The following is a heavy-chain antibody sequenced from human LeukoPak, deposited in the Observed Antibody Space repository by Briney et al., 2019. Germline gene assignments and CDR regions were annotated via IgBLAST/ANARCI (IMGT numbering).Heavy chain of an antibody. J-gene: IGHJ4*02. V-gene: IGHV3-7*01. CDR1: GLTFSSSW. D-gene: IGHD5-18*01. CDR2: INPEGSEK. Sequence: GGSLRLSCAVSGLTFSSSWMDWVRQAPGKGLEWVASINPEGSEKYSADSVKGRFSISRDNAKNSLYLQMDSLRVEDTAFYYCARDLAYSRLDYWGQGMLVTVSS. CDR3: ARDLAYSRLDY.